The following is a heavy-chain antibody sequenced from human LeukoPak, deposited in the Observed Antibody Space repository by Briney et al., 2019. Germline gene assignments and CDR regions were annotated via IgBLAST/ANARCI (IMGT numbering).Heavy chain of an antibody. Sequence: GASVKVSCKVSGYTLTELSMHWVRQAPGKGLEWMGGFDPEDGETIYAQKFQGRVTMTEDTSTDTAYMELSSLRSEDTAVYYCATPVLAVAGVVFDYWGQGTLVTVSS. V-gene: IGHV1-24*01. J-gene: IGHJ4*02. D-gene: IGHD6-19*01. CDR2: FDPEDGET. CDR3: ATPVLAVAGVVFDY. CDR1: GYTLTELS.